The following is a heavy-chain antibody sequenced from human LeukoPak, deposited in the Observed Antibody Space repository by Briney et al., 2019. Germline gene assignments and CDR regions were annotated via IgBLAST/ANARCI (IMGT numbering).Heavy chain of an antibody. Sequence: GGSLRLSCAASGFTFTTYVMNWVRQAPGKGLEWVSSIGGDGRYTYYADSVKGRFTISRDNSKNTLYLQMNSLRAEDTAVYYCAKDPYYYDSSGYYRDLYYFDYWGQGTLVTVSS. CDR3: AKDPYYYDSSGYYRDLYYFDY. V-gene: IGHV3-23*01. D-gene: IGHD3-22*01. J-gene: IGHJ4*02. CDR1: GFTFTTYV. CDR2: IGGDGRYT.